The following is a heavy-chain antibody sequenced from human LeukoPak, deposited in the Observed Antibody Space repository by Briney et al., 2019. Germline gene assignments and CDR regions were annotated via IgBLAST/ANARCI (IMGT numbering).Heavy chain of an antibody. CDR2: ISLATGAP. CDR3: ARDIGLVRGIIMAH. D-gene: IGHD3-10*01. V-gene: IGHV1-18*01. Sequence: ASVKVSCKASGYTFTNYGISWVRQAPGQGLEWVAWISLATGAPSYAQKFQGRVTLTTDTSTSTAYMELRSLKSDDTAVYYCARDIGLVRGIIMAHWGQGAQVTVSS. J-gene: IGHJ4*02. CDR1: GYTFTNYG.